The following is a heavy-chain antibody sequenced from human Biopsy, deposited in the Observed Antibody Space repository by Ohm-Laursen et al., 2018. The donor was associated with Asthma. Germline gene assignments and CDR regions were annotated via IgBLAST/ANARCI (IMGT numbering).Heavy chain of an antibody. CDR1: GFAFNNSS. Sequence: SLRLSCAASGFAFNNSSMTWVRQAPGKGLEWVSSISAIGVRTFYADSVKGRFTVSRDSSRNTLYLQLSTLRVEDTAVYFCAKITTDRQKANNWFDPWGQGTLVTVSS. CDR2: ISAIGVRT. V-gene: IGHV3-23*01. CDR3: AKITTDRQKANNWFDP. D-gene: IGHD3-22*01. J-gene: IGHJ5*02.